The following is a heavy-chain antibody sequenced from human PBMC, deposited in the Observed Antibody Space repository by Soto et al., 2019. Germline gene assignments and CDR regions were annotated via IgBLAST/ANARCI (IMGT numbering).Heavy chain of an antibody. V-gene: IGHV4-39*01. CDR3: ARAAGTPGYYYYGMAV. Sequence: PSETLSLTCTVSGDSISSSTYYWGWVRQPPGKGLEWIGSVYFSGNTYYNPSLKSRVTISVDPSKNQFSLELSSVTAADTAVYYCARAAGTPGYYYYGMAVWGQGTTVTVSS. CDR2: VYFSGNT. D-gene: IGHD6-13*01. CDR1: GDSISSSTYY. J-gene: IGHJ6*02.